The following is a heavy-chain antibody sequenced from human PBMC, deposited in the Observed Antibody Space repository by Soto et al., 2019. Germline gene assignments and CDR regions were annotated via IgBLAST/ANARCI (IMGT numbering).Heavy chain of an antibody. CDR3: ARESYVTLFGVDLRGMEY. J-gene: IGHJ4*02. Sequence: SETLSLTCSVFGYSITTGYHWGWIRQPPGKGLEWIGTIYETGKTYYNPSLKSRVTMSVDTSKNQFSLKLTSVTAADTAVYYCARESYVTLFGVDLRGMEYWGQGTLGSVSS. D-gene: IGHD3-3*01. CDR2: IYETGKT. V-gene: IGHV4-38-2*02. CDR1: GYSITTGYH.